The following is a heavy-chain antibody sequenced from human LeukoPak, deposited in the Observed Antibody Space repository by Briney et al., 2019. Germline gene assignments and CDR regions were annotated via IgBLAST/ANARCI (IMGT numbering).Heavy chain of an antibody. CDR3: ARGPPEYYDFWSGYSRLGDAFDI. D-gene: IGHD3-3*01. CDR2: IIPIFGTA. J-gene: IGHJ3*02. V-gene: IGHV1-69*05. Sequence: ASVKVSCKASGGTFSSYAISWVRQAPGQGLEWMGGIIPIFGTANYAQKFQGRVTITRNTSISTAYMELSSLRSEDTAVYYCARGPPEYYDFWSGYSRLGDAFDIWGQGTMVTVSS. CDR1: GGTFSSYA.